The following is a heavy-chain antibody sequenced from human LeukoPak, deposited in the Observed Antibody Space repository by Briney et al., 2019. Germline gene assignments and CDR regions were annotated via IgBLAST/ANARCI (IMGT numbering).Heavy chain of an antibody. D-gene: IGHD3-10*01. V-gene: IGHV1-18*01. CDR1: GYTFNNHG. J-gene: IGHJ4*02. Sequence: ASVKVSCKASGYTFNNHGITWVRQAPGQGLEWMGWISVYNGNTNYAQKLQGRVTMTTDTSTSTAYMELRSLRSDDTAVYYCARDEDMVRGVPDYWGQGTLVTVSS. CDR2: ISVYNGNT. CDR3: ARDEDMVRGVPDY.